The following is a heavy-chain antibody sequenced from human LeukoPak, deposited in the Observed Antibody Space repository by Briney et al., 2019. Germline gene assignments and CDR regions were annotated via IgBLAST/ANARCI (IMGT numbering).Heavy chain of an antibody. D-gene: IGHD1-14*01. J-gene: IGHJ3*02. CDR2: INSDGSST. CDR1: GFTFSSYW. CDR3: ARDGLRSAVSRRAFDI. Sequence: GGPLRLSCAASGFTFSSYWMHWVRQAPGKGLVWVSRINSDGSSTSYAYSVKGRFTISRDNAKNTLYLQMNSLRAEDTAVYYCARDGLRSAVSRRAFDIWGQGTMVTVSS. V-gene: IGHV3-74*01.